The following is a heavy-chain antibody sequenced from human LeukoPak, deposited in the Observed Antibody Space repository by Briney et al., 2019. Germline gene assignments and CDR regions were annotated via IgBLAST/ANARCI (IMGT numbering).Heavy chain of an antibody. Sequence: GGSLRLSCAASGFTFSSYGMHWVRQAPGKGLEWVAVIANDGRDKKYADSVRGRFTISRDNSKNTVYLQMNSLRAEDTAVFYCVKDMKIKAAGYYFDYWGQGTLVTVSS. CDR1: GFTFSSYG. CDR2: IANDGRDK. J-gene: IGHJ4*02. CDR3: VKDMKIKAAGYYFDY. V-gene: IGHV3-30*18. D-gene: IGHD6-13*01.